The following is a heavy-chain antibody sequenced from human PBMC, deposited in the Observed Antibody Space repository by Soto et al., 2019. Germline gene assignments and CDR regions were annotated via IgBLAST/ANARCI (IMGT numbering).Heavy chain of an antibody. V-gene: IGHV3-74*01. CDR2: IDDDGSST. CDR1: GFIFSKYW. D-gene: IGHD6-13*01. J-gene: IGHJ6*02. CDR3: ARGRYSSSLNYGMDV. Sequence: GGSLRLSCAASGFIFSKYWMHWARQAPGKGLVWVSRIDDDGSSTSYADSEKGRFTISRDNAKNKLYLQMNILRAEDTAVYYCARGRYSSSLNYGMDVWGQGTTVTVS.